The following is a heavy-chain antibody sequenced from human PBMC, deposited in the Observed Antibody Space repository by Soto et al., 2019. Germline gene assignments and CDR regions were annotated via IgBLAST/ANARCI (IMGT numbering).Heavy chain of an antibody. J-gene: IGHJ4*02. CDR1: GFTFSDHG. D-gene: IGHD3-16*01. V-gene: IGHV3-33*01. CDR3: ARWGDDKKLSH. CDR2: IWYDGSNK. Sequence: GGSLRLSCAASGFTFSDHGMHWVRQAPGKRLEWVAVIWYDGSNKYYADSVKGRFTISRDNSKNTLYLQKNSLRAGDTALYSCARWGDDKKLSHWGQGTLVTVSS.